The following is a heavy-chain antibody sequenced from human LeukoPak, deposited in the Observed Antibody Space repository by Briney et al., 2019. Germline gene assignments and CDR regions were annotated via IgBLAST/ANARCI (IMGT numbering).Heavy chain of an antibody. CDR1: GYSISSGYY. D-gene: IGHD5-18*01. CDR2: IYHSGST. Sequence: SETLSLTCAVSGYSISSGYYWGWIRQPPGKGLEWIGSIYHSGSTYYNPSLKGRVTISVDTSKNRFSLKLSSVTAADTAVYYCARDPISYSYGWYYFDYWGQGTLVTVSS. J-gene: IGHJ4*02. V-gene: IGHV4-38-2*02. CDR3: ARDPISYSYGWYYFDY.